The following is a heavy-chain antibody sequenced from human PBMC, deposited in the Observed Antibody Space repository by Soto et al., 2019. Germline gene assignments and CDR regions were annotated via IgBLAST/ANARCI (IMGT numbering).Heavy chain of an antibody. CDR3: ARTVRDGYRPSAFDI. Sequence: EVQLVESGGGLIQPGGSLRLSCAASGFTVSSNYMSWVRQAPGKGLEWVSVIYSGGSTYYADSVKGRFTISRDNSKNTLYLQMNSLRAEDTAVYYCARTVRDGYRPSAFDIWGQGTMVTVSS. CDR2: IYSGGST. D-gene: IGHD5-12*01. CDR1: GFTVSSNY. V-gene: IGHV3-53*01. J-gene: IGHJ3*02.